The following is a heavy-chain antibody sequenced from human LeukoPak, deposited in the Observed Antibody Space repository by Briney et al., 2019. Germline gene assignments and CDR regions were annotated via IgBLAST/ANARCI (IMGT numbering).Heavy chain of an antibody. CDR2: ISGSGAST. D-gene: IGHD3-9*01. V-gene: IGHV3-23*01. CDR3: SKDTRDILTGYYNTAFDY. CDR1: GFTFSSYA. J-gene: IGHJ4*02. Sequence: GGSLRLSCAASGFTFSSYAMKWVRQAPGKGLEWVSTISGSGASTYYADSVKGRFTISRDNSQNTVYLQMNSLRAEDTALYYCSKDTRDILTGYYNTAFDYWGQGTLVTVSS.